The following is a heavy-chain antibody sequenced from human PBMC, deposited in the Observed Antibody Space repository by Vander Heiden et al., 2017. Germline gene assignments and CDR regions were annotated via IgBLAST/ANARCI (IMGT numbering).Heavy chain of an antibody. CDR3: AKGRAWNDEY. V-gene: IGHV3-23*01. J-gene: IGHJ4*02. Sequence: EVQLLESGGGLVQPGGSLRLSCAASGSTFSSYAITGVRQAPGKGLEWVSAIRVSGGSTYYADSVKGRFTISRDNSKNTLYLQMNSLRAEDTAVYYCAKGRAWNDEYWGQGTLVTVSS. CDR1: GSTFSSYA. D-gene: IGHD1-1*01. CDR2: IRVSGGST.